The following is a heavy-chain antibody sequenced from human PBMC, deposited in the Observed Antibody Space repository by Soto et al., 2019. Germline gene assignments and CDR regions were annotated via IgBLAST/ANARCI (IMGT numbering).Heavy chain of an antibody. J-gene: IGHJ4*02. CDR3: AREVRSSSFFKY. D-gene: IGHD6-13*01. CDR1: GGSISRSNW. V-gene: IGHV4-4*02. Sequence: SETLSLTCAVSGGSISRSNWWNWVRQPPGKGLEWTGEIYYSGSTTYNPSLKSRVSISVAKSKNQFSLKLSSVPAVDTAVYYYAREVRSSSFFKYWGQGTLVTVSS. CDR2: IYYSGST.